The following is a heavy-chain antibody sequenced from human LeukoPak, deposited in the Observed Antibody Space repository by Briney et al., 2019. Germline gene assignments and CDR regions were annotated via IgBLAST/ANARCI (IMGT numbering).Heavy chain of an antibody. V-gene: IGHV3-23*01. Sequence: PGGSLRLSCAASGFTFSSYAMSWVRQAPGKGLEWVSAISGSGGSTYYADSVKGRFTISRDNSKNTLYLQMNSLRAEDTALYYCAKAFGSGWYSGHWGQGTLVTVSS. CDR2: ISGSGGST. D-gene: IGHD6-19*01. J-gene: IGHJ4*02. CDR1: GFTFSSYA. CDR3: AKAFGSGWYSGH.